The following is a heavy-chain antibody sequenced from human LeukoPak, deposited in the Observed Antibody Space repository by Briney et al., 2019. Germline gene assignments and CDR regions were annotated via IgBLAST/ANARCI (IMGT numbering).Heavy chain of an antibody. CDR3: ARNSSGWSFDY. D-gene: IGHD6-19*01. Sequence: PSETLSPTCTVSGGSISSSSYYWGWIRQPPGKGLEWIGSIYYSGSTSYNPSLKSRVTISVDTSKNHFSLKLNSVTAADTGLYYCARNSSGWSFDYWGQGTLVTVSS. J-gene: IGHJ4*02. CDR2: IYYSGST. CDR1: GGSISSSSYY. V-gene: IGHV4-39*02.